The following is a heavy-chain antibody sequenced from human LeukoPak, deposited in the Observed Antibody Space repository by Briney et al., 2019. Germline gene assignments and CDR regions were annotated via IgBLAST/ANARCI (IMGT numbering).Heavy chain of an antibody. CDR1: GFTFSCLN. Sequence: GGPLSFSCAACGFTFSCLNMKWLRQASGKGVEWVSSISSTCTYIYYADSVKGRFTISRDNAKNSLFLQMNSLGAEDTAVYYWARELGYGSIGFYHYFAYWGQGTLVTVSS. CDR2: ISSTCTYI. D-gene: IGHD3-22*01. V-gene: IGHV3-21*01. J-gene: IGHJ4*02. CDR3: ARELGYGSIGFYHYFAY.